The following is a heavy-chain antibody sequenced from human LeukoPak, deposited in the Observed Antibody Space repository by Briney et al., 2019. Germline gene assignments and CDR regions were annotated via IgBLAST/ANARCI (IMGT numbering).Heavy chain of an antibody. CDR2: INPNSGGT. D-gene: IGHD6-19*01. CDR1: GYTFTGYY. Sequence: GASVKVSCKASGYTFTGYYMHWVRQAPGQGLEWMGWINPNSGGTNYAQKFQGRVTMTEDTTTDTAYMELSSLRSEDTAVYYCASSGSSGWYGGADGFDIWGQGTMVTVSS. V-gene: IGHV1-2*02. CDR3: ASSGSSGWYGGADGFDI. J-gene: IGHJ3*02.